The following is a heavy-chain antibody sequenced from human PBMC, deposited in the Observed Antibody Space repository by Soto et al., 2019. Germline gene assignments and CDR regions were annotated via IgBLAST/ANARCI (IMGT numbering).Heavy chain of an antibody. CDR3: ARASPRGRYFDWLIFPLGH. D-gene: IGHD3-9*01. CDR2: INWNGRTK. J-gene: IGHJ4*02. CDR1: GFSFDDYG. Sequence: GGSLRLSCAASGFSFDDYGMSWVRQVPGKRLEWVAGINWNGRTKDYVDSVKGRFTISRDTAKSSVYLKMNSLRAEDTALYFCARASPRGRYFDWLIFPLGHWGQGTLVTVSS. V-gene: IGHV3-20*04.